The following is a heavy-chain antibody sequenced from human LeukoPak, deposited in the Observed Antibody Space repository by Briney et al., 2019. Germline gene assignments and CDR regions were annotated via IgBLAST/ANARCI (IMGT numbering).Heavy chain of an antibody. J-gene: IGHJ4*02. CDR2: ISSSGSTI. D-gene: IGHD2-8*01. Sequence: GGSLRLSCAASGFTFSDYYMSWIRQAPGKGLEWVSYISSSGSTIYYADSVKGRFTISRDNAKNSLYLQMNSLRAEDTAVYYCAKPAPKWADFDYFDYWGQGTLVTVSS. CDR3: AKPAPKWADFDYFDY. CDR1: GFTFSDYY. V-gene: IGHV3-11*01.